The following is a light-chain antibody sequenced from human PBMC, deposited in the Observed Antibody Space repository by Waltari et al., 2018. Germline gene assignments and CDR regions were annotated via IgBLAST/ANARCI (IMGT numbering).Light chain of an antibody. CDR2: EDN. V-gene: IGLV3-10*01. CDR3: YSTDSSSFPL. CDR1: ALPTKY. J-gene: IGLJ3*02. Sequence: SHELTQPPSVSVSPGQTARITCSGHALPTKYISWYQQKSGQAPVMIIYEDNKRPSGIPERFSGSSSGTLATLTVSGAVVEDEGDYYCYSTDSSSFPLFGGGTRLTVL.